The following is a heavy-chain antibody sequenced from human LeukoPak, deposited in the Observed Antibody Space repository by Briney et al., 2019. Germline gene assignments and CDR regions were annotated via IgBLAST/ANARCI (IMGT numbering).Heavy chain of an antibody. D-gene: IGHD6-6*01. CDR3: ARGSSSGRGALDY. J-gene: IGHJ4*02. Sequence: GGSLRLSCAASGFTFRSYSMNWVRQAPGKGLEWVSYISSSNSTIYYGDSVKGRFTISRDNAENSLYLQMNSLRAEDTAVYYCARGSSSGRGALDYWGQGTLVTVSS. CDR1: GFTFRSYS. V-gene: IGHV3-48*04. CDR2: ISSSNSTI.